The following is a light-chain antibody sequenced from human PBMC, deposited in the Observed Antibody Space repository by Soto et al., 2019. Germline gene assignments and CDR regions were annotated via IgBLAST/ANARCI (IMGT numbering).Light chain of an antibody. V-gene: IGLV1-44*01. CDR1: SSNIGSNT. CDR2: SNN. CDR3: AAWDDSLNGFYV. J-gene: IGLJ1*01. Sequence: QSVLTQPPSASGTPGQRVTISCSGSSSNIGSNTVNWYQQLPGTAPKLLTYSNNQRPSGVPDRFSGSKSGTSASLAISGLQSEDEADYYCAAWDDSLNGFYVFGTGTKLTVL.